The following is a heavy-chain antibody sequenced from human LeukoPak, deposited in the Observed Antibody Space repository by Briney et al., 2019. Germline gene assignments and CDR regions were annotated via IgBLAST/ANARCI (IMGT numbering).Heavy chain of an antibody. CDR1: GGSISSGGYY. V-gene: IGHV4-31*03. D-gene: IGHD6-13*01. CDR2: IYYSGST. CDR3: ARENPAGYSSSWYKPWFDP. J-gene: IGHJ5*02. Sequence: PSQTLSLTCTVSGGSISSGGYYWSWIRQHPGKGLEWIGYIYYSGSTYYNPSLKSRVTISVDTSKNQFSLKLSSVTAADTAVYYCARENPAGYSSSWYKPWFDPWGQGTLVTVSS.